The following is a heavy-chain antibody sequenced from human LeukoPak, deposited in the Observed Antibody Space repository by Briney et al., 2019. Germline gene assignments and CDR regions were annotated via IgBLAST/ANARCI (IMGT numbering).Heavy chain of an antibody. J-gene: IGHJ4*02. D-gene: IGHD3-3*01. V-gene: IGHV3-23*01. CDR3: AKGPVLRFLEWVDY. Sequence: GGSLRLSCAASGFTFSSYAMSWVRQARGKGVEWVSAINGSGGSTYYADSVRGRFTISRDNSKNTLYLKKNSLRAEDTAVYYCAKGPVLRFLEWVDYWGEGTLVTVSS. CDR2: INGSGGST. CDR1: GFTFSSYA.